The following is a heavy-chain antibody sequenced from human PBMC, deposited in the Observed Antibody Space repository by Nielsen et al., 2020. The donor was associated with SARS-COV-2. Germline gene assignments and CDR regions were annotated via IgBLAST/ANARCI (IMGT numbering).Heavy chain of an antibody. J-gene: IGHJ6*02. V-gene: IGHV3-48*01. CDR3: ARVPSYTAYGMDV. CDR1: GFTFSSYA. D-gene: IGHD5-18*01. Sequence: GGSLRLSCAASGFTFSSYAMSWVRQAPGKGLEWVSYISRSSSSTIYYADSVKGRFTISRDNAKNSLYLQMNSLRAGDTAVYYCARVPSYTAYGMDVWGQGTTVTVSS. CDR2: ISRSSSSTI.